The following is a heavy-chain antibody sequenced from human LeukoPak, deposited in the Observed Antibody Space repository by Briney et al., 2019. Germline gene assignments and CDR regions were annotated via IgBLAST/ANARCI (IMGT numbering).Heavy chain of an antibody. J-gene: IGHJ4*02. V-gene: IGHV5-51*01. Sequence: GESLKISCKGSGYSFTSYWIGWVRQMPGKGLEWMGIIYPGDSDTRYSPSFQGQVTISADKSISTAYLQWSSLKASDTAMYYCARHLRGVVITTTYFDYWGQGTLVTVSS. CDR3: ARHLRGVVITTTYFDY. CDR2: IYPGDSDT. D-gene: IGHD3-22*01. CDR1: GYSFTSYW.